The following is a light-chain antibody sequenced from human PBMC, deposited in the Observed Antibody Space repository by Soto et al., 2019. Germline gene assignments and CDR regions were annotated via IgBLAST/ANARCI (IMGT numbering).Light chain of an antibody. CDR1: QNITNNY. CDR2: GAS. Sequence: EIVLTQSPGTLSLSPGERATLPCRARQNITNNYVAWYQHKPGQAPRLLIYGASSRATGIPVRFSGSGSGTDFTLTISRLEPEDFAVYYCQQHGNSPRTFGQGTKV. J-gene: IGKJ1*01. V-gene: IGKV3-20*01. CDR3: QQHGNSPRT.